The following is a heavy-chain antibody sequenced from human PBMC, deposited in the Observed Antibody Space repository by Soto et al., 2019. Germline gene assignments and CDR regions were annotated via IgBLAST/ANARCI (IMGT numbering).Heavy chain of an antibody. CDR3: ARETSQKDYDYIWGSYRPLYWYFDL. J-gene: IGHJ2*01. CDR2: IYYSGGT. V-gene: IGHV4-59*01. CDR1: GGSISSYY. D-gene: IGHD3-16*02. Sequence: PSETLSLTCTVSGGSISSYYWSWIRQPPGKGLEWIGYIYYSGGTNYNPSLKSRVTISVDTSKNQFSLKLSSVTAADTAVYYCARETSQKDYDYIWGSYRPLYWYFDLWGRGTLVTVSS.